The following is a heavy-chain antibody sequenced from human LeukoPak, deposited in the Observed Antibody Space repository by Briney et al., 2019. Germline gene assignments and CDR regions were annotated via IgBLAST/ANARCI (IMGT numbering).Heavy chain of an antibody. Sequence: PSETLSLTCAVYGGTFSGYYWSWIRQPPGKGLEWVGEINHSGSTNYNPSLKSRVTISVDTSKNQFSLKLSSVTAADTAVYYCAREETRDYVWGSYRYGFDPWGQGALVTVSS. J-gene: IGHJ5*02. V-gene: IGHV4-34*01. CDR3: AREETRDYVWGSYRYGFDP. CDR2: INHSGST. D-gene: IGHD3-16*02. CDR1: GGTFSGYY.